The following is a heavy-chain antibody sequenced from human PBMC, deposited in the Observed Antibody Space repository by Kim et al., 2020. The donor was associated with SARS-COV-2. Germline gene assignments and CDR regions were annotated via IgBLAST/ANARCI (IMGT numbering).Heavy chain of an antibody. J-gene: IGHJ4*02. Sequence: SETLSLTCAVYGGSFSGYYWSWIRQPPGKGLEWIGEINHSGSTNYNPSLKSRVTISVDTSKNQFSLKLSSVTAADTAVYYCARVSSQLRFRPVVDYWGQGALVTVSS. CDR1: GGSFSGYY. V-gene: IGHV4-34*01. CDR2: INHSGST. CDR3: ARVSSQLRFRPVVDY. D-gene: IGHD5-12*01.